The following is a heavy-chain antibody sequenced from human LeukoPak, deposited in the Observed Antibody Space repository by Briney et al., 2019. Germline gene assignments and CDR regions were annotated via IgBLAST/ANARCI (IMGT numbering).Heavy chain of an antibody. CDR2: ISAYNGNT. CDR3: ARDLMVGATPSWFDP. V-gene: IGHV1-18*04. D-gene: IGHD1-26*01. Sequence: ASVKVSCKASGYTFTSYYMHWVRQAPGQGLEWMGWISAYNGNTNYAQKLQGRVTMTTDTSTSTAYMELRSLRSDDTAVYYCARDLMVGATPSWFDPWGQGTLVTVSS. J-gene: IGHJ5*02. CDR1: GYTFTSYY.